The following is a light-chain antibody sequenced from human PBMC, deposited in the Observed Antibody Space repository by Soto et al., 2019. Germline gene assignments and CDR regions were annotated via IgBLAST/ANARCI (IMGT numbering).Light chain of an antibody. CDR1: SSDVGAYNY. Sequence: QSALTQPASVSGSLGQSITISCTGTSSDVGAYNYVSWYQQHPDKAPKLLIFEVTNRPSGVSGRFSGSKSGITASLTISGLLVEDEAAYICGSFTTNSIWVFGGGTKLTVL. CDR3: GSFTTNSIWV. J-gene: IGLJ3*02. V-gene: IGLV2-14*01. CDR2: EVT.